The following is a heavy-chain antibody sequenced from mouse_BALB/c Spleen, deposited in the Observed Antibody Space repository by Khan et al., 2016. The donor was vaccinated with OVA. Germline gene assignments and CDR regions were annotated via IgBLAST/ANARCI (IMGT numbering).Heavy chain of an antibody. J-gene: IGHJ4*01. CDR1: GYSFTSHT. Sequence: QIQLVQSGAELARPGASVKMSCKASGYSFTSHTMHWVKQRPGQGLEWIGYINPRSGYTNYNQKFNDQATLTADKSSSTAYMQLSSLTSEDSAVYYCARRATGYALDYWGQGTPVTVSS. CDR3: ARRATGYALDY. CDR2: INPRSGYT. V-gene: IGHV1-4*01.